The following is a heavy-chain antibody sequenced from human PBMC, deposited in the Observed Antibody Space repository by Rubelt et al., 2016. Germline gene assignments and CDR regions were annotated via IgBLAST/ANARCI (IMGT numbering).Heavy chain of an antibody. Sequence: QVQLVQSGSELKKPGASVKVSCKASGYTFTRYAMSWVRQAPGQGLEWMGWINTNTGNPKYSQVFTGRFVCSLDTSGSTAYLQISSLKAEDTAVYYCAKDRAVAGNFDYWGQGTLVTVSS. D-gene: IGHD6-19*01. J-gene: IGHJ4*02. CDR1: GYTFTRYA. V-gene: IGHV7-4-1*02. CDR3: AKDRAVAGNFDY. CDR2: INTNTGNP.